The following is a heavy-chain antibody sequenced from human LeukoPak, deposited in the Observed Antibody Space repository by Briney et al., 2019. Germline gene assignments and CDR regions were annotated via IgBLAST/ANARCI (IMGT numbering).Heavy chain of an antibody. CDR3: ARLDIVVVPAADPIDY. V-gene: IGHV3-21*01. CDR1: GFTFSSYS. D-gene: IGHD2-2*03. CDR2: ISSSSSDI. Sequence: GGSLRLSCAASGFTFSSYSMNWVRQAPGKGLEWVSSISSSSSDIYYADSVKGRFTISRDNAKNSLYLQMNSLRAEDTAVYYCARLDIVVVPAADPIDYWGQGTLVTVSS. J-gene: IGHJ4*02.